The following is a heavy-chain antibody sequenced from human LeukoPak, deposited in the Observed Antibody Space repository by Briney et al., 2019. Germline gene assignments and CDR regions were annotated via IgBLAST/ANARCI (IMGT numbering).Heavy chain of an antibody. V-gene: IGHV5-51*01. CDR1: GYRFSTYW. CDR3: ARGTYNWNIIDY. CDR2: MDLGDSDT. D-gene: IGHD1/OR15-1a*01. Sequence: GESLKIYFKGSGYRFSTYWIGWVLQMPAKSVEWMGIMDLGDSDTRYSPSFQGQVSISADKSITTAYLQWSSLKASDTAMYYCARGTYNWNIIDYWGQGTLVTVSS. J-gene: IGHJ4*02.